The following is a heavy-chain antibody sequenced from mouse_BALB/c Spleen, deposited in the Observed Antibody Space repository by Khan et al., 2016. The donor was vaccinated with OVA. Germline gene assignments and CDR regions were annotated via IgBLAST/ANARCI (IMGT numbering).Heavy chain of an antibody. V-gene: IGHV1S136*01. Sequence: VQLKQSGPELVKPGASVKMSCKSSGYTFTSYDMYWVKHKPGQGLEWIGYINPYNAYTKFNEKFKGKATLTSDKSSSTAYMALSSLTSEDPAVYYCARSELGLQTWFAYWGQGTRVTVSA. CDR2: INPYNAYT. CDR1: GYTFTSYD. J-gene: IGHJ3*01. D-gene: IGHD3-1*01. CDR3: ARSELGLQTWFAY.